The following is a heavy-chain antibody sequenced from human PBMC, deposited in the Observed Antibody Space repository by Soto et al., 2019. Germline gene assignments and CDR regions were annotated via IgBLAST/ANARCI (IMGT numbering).Heavy chain of an antibody. CDR1: GFTFSSYA. V-gene: IGHV3-64*01. CDR3: ARAFDEGQLTTYYYYMDV. J-gene: IGHJ6*03. D-gene: IGHD3-9*01. Sequence: GGSLRLSCAASGFTFSSYAMHWVRQAPGKGLEYVSAISSNGGSTYYANSVKGRFTISRDNSKNTLYLQMGSLRAEDMAVYYCARAFDEGQLTTYYYYMDVWGKGTTVTVSS. CDR2: ISSNGGST.